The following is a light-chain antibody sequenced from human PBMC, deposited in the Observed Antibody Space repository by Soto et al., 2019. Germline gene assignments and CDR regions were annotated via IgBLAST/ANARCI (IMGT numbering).Light chain of an antibody. J-gene: IGLJ2*01. Sequence: QAVVTQPPSASGTPGQRVTISCSGSSSNIGSNAVNWYQQLPGTAPKLLMYSNNQRPSGVPDRFSGSKSGTSAPLAISGLQSEDEADYYCAAWDDSLNGVLFGGGTKLTVL. CDR1: SSNIGSNA. CDR2: SNN. CDR3: AAWDDSLNGVL. V-gene: IGLV1-44*01.